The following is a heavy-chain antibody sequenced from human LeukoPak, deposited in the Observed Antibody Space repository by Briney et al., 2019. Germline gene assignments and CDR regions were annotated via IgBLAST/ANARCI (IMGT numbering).Heavy chain of an antibody. V-gene: IGHV3-23*01. Sequence: QAGGSLRLSCAASGFTFSSYAMSWVRQAPGKGLEWVSAISGSGGSTYYADSVKGRFTISRDNSRNTLYMQMNSLRLEDTAIYYCAKLLAVAGIDYWGQGTLVTVSS. CDR1: GFTFSSYA. D-gene: IGHD6-19*01. CDR2: ISGSGGST. CDR3: AKLLAVAGIDY. J-gene: IGHJ4*02.